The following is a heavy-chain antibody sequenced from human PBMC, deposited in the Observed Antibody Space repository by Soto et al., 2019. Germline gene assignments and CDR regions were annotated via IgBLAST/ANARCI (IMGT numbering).Heavy chain of an antibody. CDR2: IIPILGIA. Sequence: QVQLVQSGAEVKKPGSSVKVSCKASGGTFSSYTISWVRQAPGQGLEWMGRIIPILGIANYAQKFQGRVTITADKSTSKAYMELSSLRSEDTAVYYCARDVGYCTNGVCSNDAFDIWGQGTMVTVSS. J-gene: IGHJ3*02. CDR3: ARDVGYCTNGVCSNDAFDI. V-gene: IGHV1-69*08. D-gene: IGHD2-8*01. CDR1: GGTFSSYT.